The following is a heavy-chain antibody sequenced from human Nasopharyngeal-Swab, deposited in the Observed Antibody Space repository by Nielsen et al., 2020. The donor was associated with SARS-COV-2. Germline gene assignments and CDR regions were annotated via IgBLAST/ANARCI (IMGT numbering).Heavy chain of an antibody. CDR2: ISSSSSYI. V-gene: IGHV3-21*01. CDR3: ARADSYGYRGPFDY. D-gene: IGHD5-18*01. J-gene: IGHJ4*02. Sequence: WIPQPPGKGLEWVSSISSSSSYIYYADSVKGRFTISRDNAKNSLYLQMNSLRAEDTAVYYCARADSYGYRGPFDYWGQGTLVTVSS.